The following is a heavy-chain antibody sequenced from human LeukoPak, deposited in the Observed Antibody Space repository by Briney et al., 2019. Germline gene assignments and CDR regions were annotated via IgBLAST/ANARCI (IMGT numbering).Heavy chain of an antibody. D-gene: IGHD5-12*01. CDR3: ARADGGYDSGFLY. CDR2: ISSSGRTI. V-gene: IGHV3-48*03. CDR1: GLTFSGYE. J-gene: IGHJ4*02. Sequence: GGSLRLSCVASGLTFSGYEMNWVRQAPGKGLERVSYISSSGRTIYYADSVKGRFTISRDNAKNSLYLQMNSLRAEDTAVYYCARADGGYDSGFLYWGQGTLVTVSS.